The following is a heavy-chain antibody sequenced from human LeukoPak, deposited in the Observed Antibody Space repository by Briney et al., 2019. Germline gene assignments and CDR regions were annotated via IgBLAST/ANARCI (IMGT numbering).Heavy chain of an antibody. Sequence: GGSLRLSCSASGFTFSNYAMHWVRQAPGKGPQHVSTISGSGDATHYTDSMKGRFIISRDNSRNTLYLKMSGLRSEDTAVYYCVRSSASKYDYWGQGTLVTVSS. J-gene: IGHJ4*02. CDR3: VRSSASKYDY. CDR2: ISGSGDAT. V-gene: IGHV3-64D*06. D-gene: IGHD2-2*01. CDR1: GFTFSNYA.